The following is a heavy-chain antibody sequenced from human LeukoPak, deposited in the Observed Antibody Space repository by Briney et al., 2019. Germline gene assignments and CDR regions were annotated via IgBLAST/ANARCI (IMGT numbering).Heavy chain of an antibody. CDR2: INHSGST. CDR3: ARGGRRGYFDY. V-gene: IGHV4-34*01. CDR1: GGSFSGYY. J-gene: IGHJ4*02. D-gene: IGHD2-15*01. Sequence: SETLSLTCAVYGGSFSGYYWSWIRQPPGKGLEWIGEINHSGSTNYNPSLKSRVTISVDTSKNQFSLKLSSVTDADTAVYYCARGGRRGYFDYWGQGTLVTVSS.